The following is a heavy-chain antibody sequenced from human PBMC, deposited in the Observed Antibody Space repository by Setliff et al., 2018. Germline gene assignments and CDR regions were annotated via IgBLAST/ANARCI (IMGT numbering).Heavy chain of an antibody. J-gene: IGHJ4*02. CDR1: GFTFSTYR. V-gene: IGHV3-33*08. CDR2: IWGDGGNK. Sequence: GGSLRLSCAASGFTFSTYRMHWVRQAPGKGLEWVAVIWGDGGNKYHADSVKGRFTISRDNSKNTLYLQMNSLRPEDTAVYYCARTCSGSGCYAGLESWGQGTPVTVSS. D-gene: IGHD2-15*01. CDR3: ARTCSGSGCYAGLES.